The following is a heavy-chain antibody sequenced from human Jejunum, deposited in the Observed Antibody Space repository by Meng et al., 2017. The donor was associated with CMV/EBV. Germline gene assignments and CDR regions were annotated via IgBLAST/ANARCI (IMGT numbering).Heavy chain of an antibody. CDR3: AKDRICFGSSCYTGGKLDT. CDR2: ITGSAAST. CDR1: YA. D-gene: IGHD2-2*02. V-gene: IGHV3-23*01. Sequence: YALGWVRQAPVTALECVATITGSAASTYYADSVKGRFTISRDNSKNTLYLQMDSLSAEDTAIYYCAKDRICFGSSCYTGGKLDTWGQGTLVTVSS. J-gene: IGHJ5*02.